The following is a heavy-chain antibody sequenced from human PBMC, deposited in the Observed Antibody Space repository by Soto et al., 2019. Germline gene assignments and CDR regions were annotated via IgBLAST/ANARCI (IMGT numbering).Heavy chain of an antibody. CDR1: GGSISSYY. CDR3: ARDPGDCTNGVCYKDDAFDI. CDR2: IYYSGST. D-gene: IGHD2-8*01. J-gene: IGHJ3*02. V-gene: IGHV4-59*01. Sequence: SETLSLTCTVSGGSISSYYWSWIRQPPGKGLEWIGYIYYSGSTNYNPSLKSRVTISVDTSKNQFSLKLSSVTAADTAVYYCARDPGDCTNGVCYKDDAFDIWGQGTMVTVSS.